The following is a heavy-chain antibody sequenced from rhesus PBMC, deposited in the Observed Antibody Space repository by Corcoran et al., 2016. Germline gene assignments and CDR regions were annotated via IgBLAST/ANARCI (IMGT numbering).Heavy chain of an antibody. Sequence: QVQLQESGPGVVKPSETLSLTCAVSGGSISSGYDWSWIRQPQGKGLEGIGYKYGSGGSTNTNPSLKNRVPISKDASKNQFSLKLSSVTAADTAVYYCAYRFFDYWGQGVLVTVSS. D-gene: IGHD1-1-1*01. V-gene: IGHV4-76*01. CDR2: KYGSGGST. J-gene: IGHJ4*01. CDR3: AYRFFDY. CDR1: GGSISSGYD.